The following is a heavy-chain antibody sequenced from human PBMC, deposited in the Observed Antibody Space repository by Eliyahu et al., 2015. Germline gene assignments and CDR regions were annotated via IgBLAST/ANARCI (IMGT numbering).Heavy chain of an antibody. J-gene: IGHJ5*01. D-gene: IGHD6-13*01. Sequence: QVQLVESGGGLVKPGGSLRLSCAASGFXFSXYYMNWIRQAPGKGLGWLAYISNTGKTIYYADSVKGRFVVSRDNAESSLYLEMNSLRDEDTAVYYCVRVVRSISWYWGWFDSWGQGTRVTVSS. CDR2: ISNTGKTI. CDR1: GFXFSXYY. CDR3: VRVVRSISWYWGWFDS. V-gene: IGHV3-11*01.